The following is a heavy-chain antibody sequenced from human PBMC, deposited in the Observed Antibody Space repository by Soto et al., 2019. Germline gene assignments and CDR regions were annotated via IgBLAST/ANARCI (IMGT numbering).Heavy chain of an antibody. CDR3: AKSGSSGWYGWFDP. J-gene: IGHJ5*02. CDR1: GFSLRTSGVG. Sequence: VSGPTLVNPTQALTLTCIFSGFSLRTSGVGVVWIRQPPGKALEWLGFIYWNDDKRYSPSLKSRLTITKDTSKNQVVLTMTNKDPVDTATYYCAKSGSSGWYGWFDPWGQGTMVTVSS. D-gene: IGHD6-19*01. V-gene: IGHV2-5*01. CDR2: IYWNDDK.